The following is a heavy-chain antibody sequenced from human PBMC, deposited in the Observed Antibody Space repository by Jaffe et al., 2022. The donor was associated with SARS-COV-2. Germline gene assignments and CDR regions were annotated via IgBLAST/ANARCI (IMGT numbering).Heavy chain of an antibody. CDR1: GGVFSDLG. V-gene: IGHV1-69*01. CDR3: AGGSKTHNSYYYYMDV. CDR2: IIPIYRTT. D-gene: IGHD3-10*01. Sequence: QVQLVQSGAEVKKPGSSVRVSCTASGGVFSDLGISWVRQAPGQGLEWMGGIIPIYRTTNLAQKFQGSVTITADDSTSTVYLELTGLRSEDTAVYYCAGGSKTHNSYYYYMDVWGEGTTVTVS. J-gene: IGHJ6*03.